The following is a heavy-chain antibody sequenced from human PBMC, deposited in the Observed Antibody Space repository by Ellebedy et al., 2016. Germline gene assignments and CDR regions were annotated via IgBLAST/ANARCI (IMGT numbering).Heavy chain of an antibody. V-gene: IGHV4-38-2*02. Sequence: SETLSLTCTVSGYSISSGYYWGWVRPPPGKGLEWIASISHVGTTYFNPSLKSRVTISADTSNNHFSLRLSSMTAADTAVYYCTRAGYDSTGHAFDIWGPGTMVTVAS. CDR1: GYSISSGYY. CDR3: TRAGYDSTGHAFDI. J-gene: IGHJ3*02. CDR2: ISHVGTT. D-gene: IGHD1-1*01.